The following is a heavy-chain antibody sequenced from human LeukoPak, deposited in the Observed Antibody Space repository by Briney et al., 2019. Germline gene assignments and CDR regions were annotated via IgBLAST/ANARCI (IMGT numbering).Heavy chain of an antibody. D-gene: IGHD6-19*01. V-gene: IGHV3-30*02. CDR2: IRYDGSNK. CDR1: GFTFSSYG. Sequence: PGGSLRLSYAASGFTFSSYGMHWVRQAPGKGLEWVAFIRYDGSNKYYADSVKGRFTISRDNSKNTLYLQMNSLRAEDTAVYYCAKESTAYSSGWDPALDYWGQGTLVTVSS. CDR3: AKESTAYSSGWDPALDY. J-gene: IGHJ4*02.